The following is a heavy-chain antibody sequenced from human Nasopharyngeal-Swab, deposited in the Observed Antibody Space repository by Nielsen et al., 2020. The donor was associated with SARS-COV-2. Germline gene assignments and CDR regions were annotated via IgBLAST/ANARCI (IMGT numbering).Heavy chain of an antibody. J-gene: IGHJ5*02. V-gene: IGHV3-23*01. CDR2: IGGNGGHI. Sequence: GGSLRLSCAASGFSFNIYAMNWVRQAPGKGLEWVSSIGGNGGHIYYASSVKGRFTISRDNSKNTMYLQMNILTPDDTALYYCARGRDVDDSGLHWFDPWGQGTLVTVSS. D-gene: IGHD3-10*01. CDR1: GFSFNIYA. CDR3: ARGRDVDDSGLHWFDP.